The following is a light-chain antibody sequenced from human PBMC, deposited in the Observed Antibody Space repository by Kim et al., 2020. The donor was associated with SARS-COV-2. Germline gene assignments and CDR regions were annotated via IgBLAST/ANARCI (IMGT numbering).Light chain of an antibody. CDR2: GKN. V-gene: IGLV3-19*01. Sequence: ALGQTVSITCQGDSLRSDYATWYQQKPGEAPILVIYGKNNRPSGIPDRFSGYSSGNTASLTITGTQAGDEADYYCNSRDSNDNVVFGGGTKLTVL. CDR1: SLRSDY. CDR3: NSRDSNDNVV. J-gene: IGLJ2*01.